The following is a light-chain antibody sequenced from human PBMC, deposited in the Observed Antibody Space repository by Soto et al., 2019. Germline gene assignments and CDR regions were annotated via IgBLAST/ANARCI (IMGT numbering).Light chain of an antibody. CDR1: QSVSID. Sequence: EIVMTQSPATLSVSPGERATLSCRASQSVSIDLAWYQQTPGQAPRLLIYGASSRATGIPDRFSGSGSGTDFTLTISRLEPEDFAVYYCQQYGRSPLTFGGGTKVDIK. CDR3: QQYGRSPLT. V-gene: IGKV3-20*01. J-gene: IGKJ4*01. CDR2: GAS.